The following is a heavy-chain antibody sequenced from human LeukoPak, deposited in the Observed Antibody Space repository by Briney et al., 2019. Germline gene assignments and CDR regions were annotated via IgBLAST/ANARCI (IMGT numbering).Heavy chain of an antibody. CDR1: GYTFTSYG. Sequence: GASVKVSCKASGYTFTSYGISWVRQAPGQGLEWMGWISAYNGNTNYAQKLQGRVTMTTDTSTSTAYMELRSLRSDDTAVYYCARDRRSGGLKGSNWFDPWGQRTLVTVSS. CDR3: ARDRRSGGLKGSNWFDP. CDR2: ISAYNGNT. V-gene: IGHV1-18*04. D-gene: IGHD3-10*01. J-gene: IGHJ5*02.